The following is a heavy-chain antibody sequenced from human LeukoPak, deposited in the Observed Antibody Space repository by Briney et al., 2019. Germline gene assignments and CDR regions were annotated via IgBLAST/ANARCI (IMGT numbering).Heavy chain of an antibody. D-gene: IGHD3-10*01. CDR1: GFTFSNNW. J-gene: IGHJ4*02. CDR2: IKHKDDRLAT. Sequence: PGGSLRLSCAASGFTFSNNWLHWVRQAPGKGLEWVGRIKHKDDRLATEYAASVRGRFTISRDDSKDSLYLQMNSLKAEDTAIYYFTREFYYRFAIWGQGTLVTVSS. V-gene: IGHV3-72*01. CDR3: TREFYYRFAI.